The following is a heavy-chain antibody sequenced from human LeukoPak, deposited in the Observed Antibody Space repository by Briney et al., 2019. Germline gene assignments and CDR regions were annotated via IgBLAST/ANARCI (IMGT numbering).Heavy chain of an antibody. J-gene: IGHJ4*02. CDR3: ARDVATSGWATFY. V-gene: IGHV3-48*01. Sequence: GGSLRLSCAASGFSFRSHGMNWLREAPGKGLEWLSYITSSCSSINYADSVKGRFTISRDNAKNSLYLQMNSLRAEDTAVYYCARDVATSGWATFYWGPGTLVTVSS. D-gene: IGHD6-19*01. CDR2: ITSSCSSI. CDR1: GFSFRSHG.